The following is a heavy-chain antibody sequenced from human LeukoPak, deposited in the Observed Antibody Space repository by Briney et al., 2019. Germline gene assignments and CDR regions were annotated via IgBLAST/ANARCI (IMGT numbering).Heavy chain of an antibody. D-gene: IGHD4-17*01. CDR3: AISVYGDYDH. CDR2: LDYSGST. V-gene: IGHV4-39*02. J-gene: IGHJ5*02. CDR1: GGSISSSFYY. Sequence: SETLSLTCTVSGGSISSSFYYWGWIRQSPGKGLEWIGSLDYSGSTYYNPSLKSRVTISGDTSKNHFSLTLNSVTAADTAVYYCAISVYGDYDHWGQGTLVTVSS.